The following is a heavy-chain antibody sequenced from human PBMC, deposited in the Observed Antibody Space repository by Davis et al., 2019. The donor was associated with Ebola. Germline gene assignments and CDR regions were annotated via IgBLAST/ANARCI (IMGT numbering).Heavy chain of an antibody. Sequence: SETLSLTCTVSGGSISSYYWSWIRQPPGKGLEWIGCIYYSGSTYYNPSLESRVTISVDKSNNQFSLKMNSVTAADTAMYYCARNNRNNGYYFDYWGQGTLVTVSS. J-gene: IGHJ4*02. CDR2: IYYSGST. D-gene: IGHD1/OR15-1a*01. V-gene: IGHV4-59*12. CDR3: ARNNRNNGYYFDY. CDR1: GGSISSYY.